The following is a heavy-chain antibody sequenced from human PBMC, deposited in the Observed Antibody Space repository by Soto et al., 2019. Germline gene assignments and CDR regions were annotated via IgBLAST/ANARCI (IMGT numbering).Heavy chain of an antibody. CDR2: INHSGKT. CDR1: GYSISSGHY. J-gene: IGHJ4*02. Sequence: SETLSLTCGVSGYSISSGHYWAWIRQPPGKGPEWFGSINHSGKTYYNPSLKSRVAISVDTSKNHFSLKVSSVTAADTAVYFCARSGDDYGSYIDYWGQGTPVTVSS. CDR3: ARSGDDYGSYIDY. D-gene: IGHD4-17*01. V-gene: IGHV4-38-2*01.